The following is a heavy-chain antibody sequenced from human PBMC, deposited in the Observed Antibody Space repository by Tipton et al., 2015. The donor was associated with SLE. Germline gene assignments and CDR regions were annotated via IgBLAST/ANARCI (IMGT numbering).Heavy chain of an antibody. CDR3: AKDMYYDFWSGGYMDV. CDR1: GFTFDDYA. J-gene: IGHJ6*03. V-gene: IGHV3-9*01. Sequence: SLRLSCAASGFTFDDYAMHWVRQAPGKGLERVSGISWNSGSIGYADSVKGRFTISRDNAKNSLYLQMNSLRAEDTALYYCAKDMYYDFWSGGYMDVWGKGTTVTVSS. D-gene: IGHD3-3*01. CDR2: ISWNSGSI.